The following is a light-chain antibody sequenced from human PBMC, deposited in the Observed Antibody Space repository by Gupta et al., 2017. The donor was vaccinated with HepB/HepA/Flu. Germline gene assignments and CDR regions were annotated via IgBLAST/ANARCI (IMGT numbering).Light chain of an antibody. CDR3: MVSASISDQIV. CDR2: DND. V-gene: IGLV3-21*03. J-gene: IGLJ3*02. Sequence: SYVLTQPPSVSVAPGNTARITCGGDNIDIKSVHWYQQRPGQAPGLVVDDNDDRPSGINDRGFCDTAGKKATRKTRSVEAGDEADEHWMVSASISDQIVFGGGTKLTVL. CDR1: NIDIKS.